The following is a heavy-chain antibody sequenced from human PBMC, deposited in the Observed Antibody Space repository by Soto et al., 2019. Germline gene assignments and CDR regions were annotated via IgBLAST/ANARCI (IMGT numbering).Heavy chain of an antibody. CDR2: IIPIFGTA. V-gene: IGHV1-69*13. CDR1: GGTFSSYA. D-gene: IGHD1-26*01. Sequence: SVKVSCKASGGTFSSYAISWVRQAPGQGLEWMGGIIPIFGTANYAQKFQGRVTITADESTSTAYMELSSLRSEDTAVYYCARSVGIRDYFDYWGQGTLVTVSS. J-gene: IGHJ4*02. CDR3: ARSVGIRDYFDY.